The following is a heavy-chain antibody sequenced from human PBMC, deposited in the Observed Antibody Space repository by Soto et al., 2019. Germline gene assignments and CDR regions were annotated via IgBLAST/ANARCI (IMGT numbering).Heavy chain of an antibody. V-gene: IGHV1-2*02. CDR2: INPSSGGT. CDR1: GYPFTGPY. Sequence: ASVKVSCKASGYPFTGPYIYWVRQAPGQGLEWMGWINPSSGGTEFAEKFQGRVTVTRDTSIRTVFLELNSLTSDDTGVYFCARDFRTYIYCVDVRRQVTSFTAS. CDR3: ARDFRTYIYCVDV. D-gene: IGHD2-21*01. J-gene: IGHJ6*02.